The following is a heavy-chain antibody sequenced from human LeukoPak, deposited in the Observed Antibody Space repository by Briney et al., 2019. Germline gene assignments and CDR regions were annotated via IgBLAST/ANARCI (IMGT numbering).Heavy chain of an antibody. CDR3: ARRFGWSLDAFDI. D-gene: IGHD3-16*01. V-gene: IGHV5-51*01. Sequence: GESLKISCKGSGYSFTSYWICWVRQMPGKGLEWMGIIYPGDSDTRYSPSFQGQVTISADKSISTAYLQWSSLKASDTPMYYCARRFGWSLDAFDIWGQGTMVTVSS. CDR2: IYPGDSDT. J-gene: IGHJ3*02. CDR1: GYSFTSYW.